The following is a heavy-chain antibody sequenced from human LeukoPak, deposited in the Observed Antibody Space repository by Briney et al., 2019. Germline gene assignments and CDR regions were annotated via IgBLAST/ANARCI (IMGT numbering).Heavy chain of an antibody. CDR2: IIPIFGTA. Sequence: SVKVSFKASGGTFISYAISWVRQAPGQGLEWMGGIIPIFGTANYAQKFQGRVTITADESTSTAYMELSSLRSEDTAVYYCARADLSSGWYLDWGQGTLVTVSS. CDR1: GGTFISYA. CDR3: ARADLSSGWYLD. J-gene: IGHJ4*02. D-gene: IGHD6-19*01. V-gene: IGHV1-69*13.